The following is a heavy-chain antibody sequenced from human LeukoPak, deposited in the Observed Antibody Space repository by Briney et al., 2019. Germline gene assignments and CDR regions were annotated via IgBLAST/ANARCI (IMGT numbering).Heavy chain of an antibody. J-gene: IGHJ4*02. CDR3: ARQGQYQLLPFDN. V-gene: IGHV4-59*08. CDR2: IHYSGST. CDR1: GDSISSYY. Sequence: SEALSLACTVSGDSISSYYCSWIRQPPGRGLDWIGHIHYSGSTNYNPSLKSRVTISVDTSKNQFSLKLSSVTAADTAVYYCARQGQYQLLPFDNWGQGTLVTVSS. D-gene: IGHD2-2*01.